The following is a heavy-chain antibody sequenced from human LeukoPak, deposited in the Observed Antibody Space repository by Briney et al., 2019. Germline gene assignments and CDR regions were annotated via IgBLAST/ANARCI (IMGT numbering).Heavy chain of an antibody. CDR1: GYTFTGYY. Sequence: GASVKVSCKASGYTFTGYYMHWVRQAPGQGLEWMGRINPNSGGTNYAQKFQGRVTMTRDTSISTAYMELSRLRSDDTAVYYCARVRAGTIIVVPAATGYYFDYWGQGTLVTVSS. CDR3: ARVRAGTIIVVPAATGYYFDY. J-gene: IGHJ4*02. CDR2: INPNSGGT. V-gene: IGHV1-2*06. D-gene: IGHD2-2*01.